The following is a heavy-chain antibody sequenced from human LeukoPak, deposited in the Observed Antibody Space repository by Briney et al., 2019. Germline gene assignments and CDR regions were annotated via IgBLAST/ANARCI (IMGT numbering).Heavy chain of an antibody. Sequence: GGSLRLSCAASGFTFSSCAMHWVRQAPGKGLEWVAVISYDGSNKYYADSVKGRFTISRDNSKNTLYLQMNSLRAEDTAVYYCARVPGIVVGAFDIWGQGTMVTVSS. J-gene: IGHJ3*02. CDR2: ISYDGSNK. D-gene: IGHD3-22*01. V-gene: IGHV3-30*01. CDR1: GFTFSSCA. CDR3: ARVPGIVVGAFDI.